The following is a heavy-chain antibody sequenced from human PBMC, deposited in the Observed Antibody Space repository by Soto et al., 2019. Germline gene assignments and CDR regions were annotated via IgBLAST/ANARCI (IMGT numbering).Heavy chain of an antibody. V-gene: IGHV2-5*02. CDR3: AHLLGGCSSKGCSPLRYDY. Sequence: QITLKESGPLLVKPTQTLTLTCTFSGFFLVTTGVGVGWIRQPPGKALECFALLYGDDDKRYSPSLKSRLTITKDTSKNPVVLAMTDMDPVDTATYYCAHLLGGCSSKGCSPLRYDYWGQGILVTVSS. CDR1: GFFLVTTGVG. J-gene: IGHJ4*02. D-gene: IGHD2-2*01. CDR2: LYGDDDK.